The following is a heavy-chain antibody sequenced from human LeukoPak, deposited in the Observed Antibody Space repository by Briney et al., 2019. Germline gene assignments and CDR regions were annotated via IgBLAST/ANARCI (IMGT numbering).Heavy chain of an antibody. Sequence: PSETLSLTCTVSGGSISSYYWSWIQQPPGKGLEWIGYIYYSGSTNYNPSLKSRVTISVDTSKNQFSLKLSSVTAADTAVYYCASGHYGDYVVWFDPWGQGTLVTVSS. CDR3: ASGHYGDYVVWFDP. CDR2: IYYSGST. CDR1: GGSISSYY. D-gene: IGHD4-17*01. V-gene: IGHV4-59*01. J-gene: IGHJ5*02.